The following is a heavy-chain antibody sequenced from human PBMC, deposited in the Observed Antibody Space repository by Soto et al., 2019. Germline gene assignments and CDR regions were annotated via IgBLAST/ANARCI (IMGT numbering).Heavy chain of an antibody. CDR1: GGSISSYY. Sequence: SETLSLTCTVSGGSISSYYWSWIRQPPGKGLEWIGYIYYSGSTNYNPSLKSRVTISVDTSKNQFSLKLSSVTAADTAIYYCARGYGSNVYYWGQGTLFTVSS. CDR3: ARGYGSNVYY. CDR2: IYYSGST. V-gene: IGHV4-59*12. D-gene: IGHD4-4*01. J-gene: IGHJ4*02.